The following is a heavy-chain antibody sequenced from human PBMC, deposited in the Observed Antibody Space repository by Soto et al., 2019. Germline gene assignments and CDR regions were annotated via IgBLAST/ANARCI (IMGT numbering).Heavy chain of an antibody. J-gene: IGHJ4*02. CDR2: MNPNSGNT. V-gene: IGHV1-8*01. CDR3: ERGRRGPRVTPHFDY. CDR1: GYTFTIYD. Sequence: ASVKVSCKASGYTFTIYDINWVRQATGQGLEWMGWMNPNSGNTGYAQKFPGRVTMTRKTSISTAYMELSSLRSQDTAVYYCERGRRGPRVTPHFDYWGQGTLVTVYS. D-gene: IGHD4-4*01.